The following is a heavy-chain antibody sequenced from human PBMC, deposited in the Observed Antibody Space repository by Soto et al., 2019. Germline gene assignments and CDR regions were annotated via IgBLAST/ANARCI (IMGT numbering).Heavy chain of an antibody. J-gene: IGHJ4*02. CDR1: GDSISGSPYF. CDR2: IFYDGYT. D-gene: IGHD6-13*01. Sequence: QVQLQESGPGLVMPSETLSLTCTVSGDSISGSPYFWGWIRQPPGKTLEWIGSIFYDGYTLYTPSLKSRVTISVDTSKNQFSLKLTSVAAADTAIYFCARLQAAVPHYWGQGILVNVSS. V-gene: IGHV4-39*01. CDR3: ARLQAAVPHY.